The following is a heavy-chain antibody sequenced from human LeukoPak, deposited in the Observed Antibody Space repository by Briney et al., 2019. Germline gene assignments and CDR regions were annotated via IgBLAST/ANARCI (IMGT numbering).Heavy chain of an antibody. J-gene: IGHJ4*02. V-gene: IGHV3-30*02. Sequence: GSLRLSCAASGFTFSNYGMHWVRQAPGKGLEWVATIRYDDGNTKNYADSVKGRFTISRDNYQNTLYLQMNDLRAEDTAVYYCAKSPYYDFWPFDYWGQGTLVTVSS. CDR1: GFTFSNYG. CDR2: IRYDDGNTK. CDR3: AKSPYYDFWPFDY. D-gene: IGHD3-3*01.